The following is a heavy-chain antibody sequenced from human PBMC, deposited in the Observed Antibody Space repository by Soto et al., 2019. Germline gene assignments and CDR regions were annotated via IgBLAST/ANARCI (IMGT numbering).Heavy chain of an antibody. J-gene: IGHJ4*02. Sequence: EVQLVQSGGGWVQPGGSLRLSCAASGFTFSSSPMSWVRQVPGKGLEWISAIRNDGGSMYYVDSVKGRFTISRDNSKSTSTLRMKNLRAEDTATYYCVRVRYTMSDLWSAFSGDWREGAQVFVSS. V-gene: IGHV3-23*04. CDR3: VRVRYTMSDLWSAFSGD. CDR2: IRNDGGSM. D-gene: IGHD3-3*01. CDR1: GFTFSSSP.